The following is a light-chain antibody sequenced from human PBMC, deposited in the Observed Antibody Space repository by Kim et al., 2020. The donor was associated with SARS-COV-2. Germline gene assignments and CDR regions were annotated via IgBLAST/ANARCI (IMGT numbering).Light chain of an antibody. CDR2: QDI. Sequence: SYELTQPPSVSVSPGQTASLTCSGDKLGEKYACWYQQRSGQSPVLLIYQDIKRPSGIPERFSGSNFGNTATLTISGTQAVDEADYYCQAWDSGTVVFGGGTKLTVL. V-gene: IGLV3-1*01. J-gene: IGLJ2*01. CDR3: QAWDSGTVV. CDR1: KLGEKY.